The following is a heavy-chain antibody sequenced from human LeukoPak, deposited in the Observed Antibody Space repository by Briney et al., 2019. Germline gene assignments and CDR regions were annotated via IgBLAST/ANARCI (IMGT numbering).Heavy chain of an antibody. Sequence: SETLSLTCAVYGGSFSGYYCSWIRQPPGKGLEWNGEINHSGSTNYNPSLKSRVTISVDTSKNQFSLKLSSVTAADTAVYYCVRLRMVRGVNHGMDVWGKGTTVTVSS. V-gene: IGHV4-34*01. CDR1: GGSFSGYY. CDR3: VRLRMVRGVNHGMDV. CDR2: INHSGST. D-gene: IGHD3-10*01. J-gene: IGHJ6*04.